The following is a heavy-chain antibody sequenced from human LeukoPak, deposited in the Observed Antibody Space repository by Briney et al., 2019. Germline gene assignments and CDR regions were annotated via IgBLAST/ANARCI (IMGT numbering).Heavy chain of an antibody. Sequence: SETLSLTCAVYGGSFSGYYWSWIRQPPGKGLEWIGEINYSGSTNYNPSLKSRVTISVDTSKNQFSLKLSSVTAADTAVYYCALTRGMATFDYWGQGTLVTVSS. CDR1: GGSFSGYY. D-gene: IGHD5-24*01. V-gene: IGHV4-34*01. CDR3: ALTRGMATFDY. J-gene: IGHJ4*02. CDR2: INYSGST.